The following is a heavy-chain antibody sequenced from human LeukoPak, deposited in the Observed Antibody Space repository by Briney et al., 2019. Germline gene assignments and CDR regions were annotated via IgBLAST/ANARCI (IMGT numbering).Heavy chain of an antibody. Sequence: GGSLRLSCAASGFTFSSYAMSWVRQAPGKGLEWVSAISGSGGSTYYADSVKGRFTISRDNPKNTLYLQMNSLRAEDTAVYYCAKDGALWFGELALTFDYWGQGTLVTVSS. CDR3: AKDGALWFGELALTFDY. J-gene: IGHJ4*02. V-gene: IGHV3-23*01. CDR1: GFTFSSYA. CDR2: ISGSGGST. D-gene: IGHD3-10*01.